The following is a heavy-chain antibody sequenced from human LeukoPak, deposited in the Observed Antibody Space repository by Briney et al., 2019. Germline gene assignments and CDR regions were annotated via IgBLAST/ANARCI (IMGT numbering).Heavy chain of an antibody. D-gene: IGHD1-26*01. J-gene: IGHJ4*02. CDR3: ARGLRFGSGTFDPLGY. CDR1: GFTFSSYG. Sequence: GGTLRLSCAASGFTFSSYGMSWVRQAPGKGLEWVSAISGSGGSTYYADSVKGRFTISRDNAKNSLYLQMNSLRAEDTAVYSCARGLRFGSGTFDPLGYWGQGALVTVSS. V-gene: IGHV3-23*01. CDR2: ISGSGGST.